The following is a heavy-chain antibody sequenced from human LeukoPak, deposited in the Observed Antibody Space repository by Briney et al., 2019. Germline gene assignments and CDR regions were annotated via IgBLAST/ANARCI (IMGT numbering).Heavy chain of an antibody. D-gene: IGHD3-10*01. V-gene: IGHV3-11*01. CDR2: ISSSRTTI. Sequence: SGGSLRLSCAASGFTFSDYYMSWIRQAPGKGLEWVSYISSSRTTIYYADSVKGRFTISRDNAKNSLYLQMNSLRAEDTAVYYCARSITMVRGVIIEIPYYMDVWGKGTTVTISS. CDR1: GFTFSDYY. CDR3: ARSITMVRGVIIEIPYYMDV. J-gene: IGHJ6*03.